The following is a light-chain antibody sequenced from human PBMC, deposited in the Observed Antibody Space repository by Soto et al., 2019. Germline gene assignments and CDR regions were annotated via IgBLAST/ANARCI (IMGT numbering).Light chain of an antibody. J-gene: IGKJ1*01. CDR3: QQYNNWPPWT. CDR2: GAS. CDR1: QSLSNN. V-gene: IGKV3-15*01. Sequence: EIVMTQSPATLSVSPGERATLSCRASQSLSNNLAWYQQKPGQAPRLLIYGASTRATGIPARFSGSGSGTEFTLTISSLQAEDVAVYYCQQYNNWPPWTFGQGTKVEIE.